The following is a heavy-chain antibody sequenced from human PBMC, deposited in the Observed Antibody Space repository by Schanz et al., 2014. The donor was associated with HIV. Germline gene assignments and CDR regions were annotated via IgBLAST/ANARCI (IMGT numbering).Heavy chain of an antibody. CDR2: VSGSGST. J-gene: IGHJ5*01. CDR1: SGSIRTYH. Sequence: QVLLQESGPRLMKPSETVSLTCTVSSGSIRTYHWHWIRQSAGKRLEWIGRVSGSGSTDHNPSLRSRVPMSVDPSNNLFPLKLKPVTAADTAVYYCAKSGQLVTKHYWFDSWGQGTLVIVSS. V-gene: IGHV4-4*07. CDR3: AKSGQLVTKHYWFDS. D-gene: IGHD6-6*01.